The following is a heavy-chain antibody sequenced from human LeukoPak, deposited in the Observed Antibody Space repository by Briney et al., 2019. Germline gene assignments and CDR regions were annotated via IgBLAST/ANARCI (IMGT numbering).Heavy chain of an antibody. V-gene: IGHV4-39*07. CDR3: ARAPLTYSGSYFDY. D-gene: IGHD1-26*01. CDR1: GYSISSTRHY. J-gene: IGHJ4*02. CDR2: SHYSGST. Sequence: SETLSLTCTVSGYSISSTRHYWGRIRQPPGKGLEWNGSSHYSGSTDDNPSLKSRVSISIDMYKNQFSLKLNSVTGADTAVYYCARAPLTYSGSYFDYWGQGTLVTVSS.